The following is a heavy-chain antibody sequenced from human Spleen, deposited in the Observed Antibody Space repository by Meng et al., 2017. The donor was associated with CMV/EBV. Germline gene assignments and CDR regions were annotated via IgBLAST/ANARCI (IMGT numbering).Heavy chain of an antibody. CDR3: VSTFWNGPNFDY. J-gene: IGHJ4*02. V-gene: IGHV3-74*01. CDR1: GFIFRSYW. Sequence: CADSGFIFRSYWMHWVRQAPGRGLVWVSGISSEGTDTTYADSVKGRFTISRDNAKKRLYLQMNSLRPEDTAVYHCVSTFWNGPNFDYWGQGTLVTVSS. CDR2: ISSEGTDT. D-gene: IGHD3-3*01.